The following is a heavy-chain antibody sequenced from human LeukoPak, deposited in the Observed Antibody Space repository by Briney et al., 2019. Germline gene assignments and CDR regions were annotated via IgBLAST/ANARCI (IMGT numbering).Heavy chain of an antibody. CDR2: IIPFFDTT. J-gene: IGHJ6*02. CDR3: ARGEWYSDRSYYFGMDV. Sequence: SVKVSCKASGYTFTKYGINWVRQAPGQGLEWMGRIIPFFDTTDYAQNFQGRVKIIADESTSTAYMELSSLRSEDTAIYYCARGEWYSDRSYYFGMDVWGQGTTVTVSS. V-gene: IGHV1-69*13. CDR1: GYTFTKYG. D-gene: IGHD3-3*01.